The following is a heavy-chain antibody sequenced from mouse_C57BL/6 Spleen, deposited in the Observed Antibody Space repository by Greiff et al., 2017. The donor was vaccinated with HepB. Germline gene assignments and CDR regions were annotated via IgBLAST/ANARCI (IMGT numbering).Heavy chain of an antibody. J-gene: IGHJ4*01. V-gene: IGHV1-4*01. Sequence: LVESGAELARPGASVKMSCKASGYTFTSYTMHWVKQRPGQGLEWIGYINPSSGYTKYNQKFKDKATLTADKSSSTAYMQLSSLTSEDSAVYYCARSRRLQGYAMDYWGQGTSVTVSS. CDR3: ARSRRLQGYAMDY. CDR1: GYTFTSYT. D-gene: IGHD2-12*01. CDR2: INPSSGYT.